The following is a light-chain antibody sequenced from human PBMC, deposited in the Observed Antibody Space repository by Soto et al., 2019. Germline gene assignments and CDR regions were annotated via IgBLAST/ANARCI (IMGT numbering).Light chain of an antibody. V-gene: IGLV2-14*01. J-gene: IGLJ1*01. CDR1: SSDVGGYNY. CDR3: SSYTSSSIDYV. Sequence: QSALTQPASVSGSPGQSITISCTGTSSDVGGYNYVSWYQQHPGKAPKLMIYEVSNRPSGVSNRFSGSKSGNTASLTISRLPDEDEDDYYCSSYTSSSIDYVFGTGTKLTVL. CDR2: EVS.